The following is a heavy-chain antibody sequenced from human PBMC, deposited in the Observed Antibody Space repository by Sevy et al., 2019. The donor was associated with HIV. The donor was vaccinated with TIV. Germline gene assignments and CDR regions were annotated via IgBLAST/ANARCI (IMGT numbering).Heavy chain of an antibody. J-gene: IGHJ3*02. Sequence: SETLSLTCTVSGGSISSGDYYWSWIRQPPGKGLEWIGYIYYSGSTYYNPSLKSRVTISVDTSKNQFSLKLSSVTAAGTAVYYCARDVGGYSYGYGVFAFDIWGQGTMVTVSS. CDR2: IYYSGST. CDR1: GGSISSGDYY. D-gene: IGHD5-18*01. CDR3: ARDVGGYSYGYGVFAFDI. V-gene: IGHV4-30-4*01.